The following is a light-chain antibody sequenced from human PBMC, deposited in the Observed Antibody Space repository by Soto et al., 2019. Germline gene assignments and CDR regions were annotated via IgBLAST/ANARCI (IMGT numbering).Light chain of an antibody. CDR1: SGDVGGYDY. V-gene: IGLV2-14*01. CDR2: EVT. CDR3: TSPSSRSTRV. Sequence: QSALTQPASVSGSPGQSIAISCTGTSGDVGGYDYVSWYQQHPDKAPKLMTYEVTKRPSWGSNRLSGSKSGNTASLTNSGLHPGDESDYYCTSPSSRSTRVFRSGTKAT. J-gene: IGLJ1*01.